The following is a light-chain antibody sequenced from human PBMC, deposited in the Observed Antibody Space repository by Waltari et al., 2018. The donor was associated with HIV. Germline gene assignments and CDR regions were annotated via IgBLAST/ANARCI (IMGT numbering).Light chain of an antibody. CDR3: HSYDSDNQI. Sequence: NFMLTQPHSVSDSPGKTVTISCTRNSGSIASNSVQWYQRRPGSSPTTVIFDHSQRPSGVSDRFSASIDNSSNSASLTIVGLKTEDEGDFFCHSYDSDNQIFGGGTKLTVL. J-gene: IGLJ2*01. CDR1: SGSIASNS. V-gene: IGLV6-57*01. CDR2: DHS.